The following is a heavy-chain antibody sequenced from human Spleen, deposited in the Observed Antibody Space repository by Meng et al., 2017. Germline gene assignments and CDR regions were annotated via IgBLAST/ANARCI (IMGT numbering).Heavy chain of an antibody. CDR3: ARDVAGRGGY. CDR2: ISYNGSKT. J-gene: IGHJ4*02. D-gene: IGHD1-26*01. V-gene: IGHV3-30*07. CDR1: GFSFSSYA. Sequence: GESLKISCAASGFSFSSYAMHWVRQAPGKGLEWVAVISYNGSKTDYADSVKGRFTISKDNSKNTLYLQMNSLRGEDTAVYYCARDVAGRGGYWGQGTLVTVSS.